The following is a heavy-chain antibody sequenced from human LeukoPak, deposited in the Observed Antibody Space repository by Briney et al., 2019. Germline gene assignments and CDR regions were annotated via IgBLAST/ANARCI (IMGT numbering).Heavy chain of an antibody. CDR2: ISYDGSNK. CDR3: ARTDPYSGSCLDAFDI. J-gene: IGHJ3*02. Sequence: GGSLRLSCAASGFAFRNYGIHWVRQAPGKGLEWVAVISYDGSNKYYADSVKGRFTISRDNSKNTLYLQMNSLRAEDTAVYYCARTDPYSGSCLDAFDIWGQGTMVTVSS. CDR1: GFAFRNYG. D-gene: IGHD1-26*01. V-gene: IGHV3-30*03.